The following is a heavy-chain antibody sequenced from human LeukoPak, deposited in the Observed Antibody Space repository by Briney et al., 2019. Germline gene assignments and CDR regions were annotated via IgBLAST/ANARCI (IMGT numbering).Heavy chain of an antibody. J-gene: IGHJ4*02. CDR1: GFPFSSHA. CDR3: ATEEVPNDY. Sequence: PGGSLRLSCEVSGFPFSSHAMSCVPQAPGGGLEWVSGISISADMTYYADSVEGRFIISRHNSKITLYLEKHRLRVEDAAVYHCATEEVPNDYWGQGTLVTVSS. V-gene: IGHV3-23*01. D-gene: IGHD4/OR15-4a*01. CDR2: ISISADMT.